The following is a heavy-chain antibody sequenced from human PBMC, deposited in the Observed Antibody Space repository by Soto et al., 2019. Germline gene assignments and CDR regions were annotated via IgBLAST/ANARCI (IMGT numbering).Heavy chain of an antibody. Sequence: ASVKVSCKASGGTFSSYAISWVRQAPGQGLEWMGGIIPIFGTANYAQKFQGRVTITADESTSTAYMEPSSLRSEDTAVYYCARDNWNYDLFWFDPWSQGTLVTVSS. CDR2: IIPIFGTA. CDR3: ARDNWNYDLFWFDP. D-gene: IGHD1-7*01. CDR1: GGTFSSYA. J-gene: IGHJ5*02. V-gene: IGHV1-69*13.